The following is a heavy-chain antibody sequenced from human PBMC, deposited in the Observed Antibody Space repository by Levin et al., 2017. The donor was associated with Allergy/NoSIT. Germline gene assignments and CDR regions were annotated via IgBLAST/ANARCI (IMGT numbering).Heavy chain of an antibody. CDR2: ISYDGSNK. V-gene: IGHV3-30-3*01. CDR1: GFTFSSYA. J-gene: IGHJ6*02. D-gene: IGHD3-22*01. Sequence: QAGGSLRLSCAASGFTFSSYAMHWVRQAPGKGLEWVAVISYDGSNKYYADSVKGRFTISRDNSKNTLYLQMNSLRAEDTAVYYCARAPPDYYDSSGYSTYYYYGMDVWGQGTTVTVSS. CDR3: ARAPPDYYDSSGYSTYYYYGMDV.